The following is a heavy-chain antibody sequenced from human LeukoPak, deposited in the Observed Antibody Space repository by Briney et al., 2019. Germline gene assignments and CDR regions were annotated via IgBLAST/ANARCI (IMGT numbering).Heavy chain of an antibody. J-gene: IGHJ4*02. Sequence: SETLSLTCTVSGGSISNYYWSWIRQPPSKGLESIGYIYYSGSTNYNPSLKSRVTISVDTSRNQFSLKLSSVTAADTAVYYCASRGFGHGYYYDSSGYHFDYWGQGTLVTVSS. CDR1: GGSISNYY. V-gene: IGHV4-59*01. CDR3: ASRGFGHGYYYDSSGYHFDY. CDR2: IYYSGST. D-gene: IGHD3-22*01.